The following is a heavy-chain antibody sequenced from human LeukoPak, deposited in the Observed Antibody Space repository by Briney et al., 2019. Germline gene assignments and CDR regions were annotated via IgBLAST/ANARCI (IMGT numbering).Heavy chain of an antibody. V-gene: IGHV3-15*01. Sequence: PGGSLRLSCAASGFTFSNAWMNGVRRAPGKGVEWVGRIKSKTDGGTTDYAAPVKGRLTISRDDSKNTLYLQMNSLKPEDTAVYYCTTVDIVATIQGGFWYYGMAVWGQGTTVTVSS. D-gene: IGHD5-12*01. CDR2: IKSKTDGGTT. J-gene: IGHJ6*02. CDR1: GFTFSNAW. CDR3: TTVDIVATIQGGFWYYGMAV.